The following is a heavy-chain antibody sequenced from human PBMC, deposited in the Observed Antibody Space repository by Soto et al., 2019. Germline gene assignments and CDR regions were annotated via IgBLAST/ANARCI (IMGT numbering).Heavy chain of an antibody. V-gene: IGHV5-51*01. J-gene: IGHJ5*02. CDR2: IFPSDSDT. Sequence: GESLKISCRTSGYRFTSYWIAWVRQMPSKGLEWMGIIFPSDSDTRYSPSFQGQVTISADRSTSTVFLQWASLKASDIAVYFCARKDKSGYFNWFDPWGQGTRSTVS. CDR1: GYRFTSYW. D-gene: IGHD3-22*01. CDR3: ARKDKSGYFNWFDP.